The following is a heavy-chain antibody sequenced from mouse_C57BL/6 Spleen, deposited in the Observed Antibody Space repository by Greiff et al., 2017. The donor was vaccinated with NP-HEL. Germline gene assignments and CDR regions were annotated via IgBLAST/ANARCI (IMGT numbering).Heavy chain of an antibody. J-gene: IGHJ2*01. CDR1: GYTFTSYW. Sequence: QVQLQQPGAELVMPGASVKLSCKASGYTFTSYWMHWVKQRPGQGLEWIGEIDPSDSYTNYNQKFKGKSTLTVDKSSSTAYMQLSSLTSEDSAVYYCARGITTVVATWDGFDYWGQGTTLTVSS. CDR3: ARGITTVVATWDGFDY. V-gene: IGHV1-69*01. CDR2: IDPSDSYT. D-gene: IGHD1-1*01.